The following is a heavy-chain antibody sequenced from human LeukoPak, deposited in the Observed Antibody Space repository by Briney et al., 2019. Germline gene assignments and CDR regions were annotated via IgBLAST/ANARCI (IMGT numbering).Heavy chain of an antibody. CDR1: GGSFSGYY. V-gene: IGHV4-34*01. CDR2: INHSGST. CDR3: ARYWDGYPFDY. Sequence: RSSETLSLTCAVYGGSFSGYYWSWIRQPPGKGLEWIGEINHSGSTNYNPSLKSRVTISVDTSKNQFSLKLSSVTAADTAVYYCARYWDGYPFDYWGQGTLVTVSS. J-gene: IGHJ4*02. D-gene: IGHD5-24*01.